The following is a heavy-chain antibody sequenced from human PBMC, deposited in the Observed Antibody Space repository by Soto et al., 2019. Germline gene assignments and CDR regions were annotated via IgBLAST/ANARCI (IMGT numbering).Heavy chain of an antibody. CDR1: GGSFSGYY. CDR2: IDQSGST. J-gene: IGHJ5*02. V-gene: IGHV4-34*01. Sequence: QVQLQQWGAGLLKSSETLSLTCAVYGGSFSGYYWNWLRQPPGEGLEWIGKIDQSGSTNYNPSLTLRASMPFPTSRTQLTLNSSSVPALATDVYDSTGARDTVVRGVTNWFDPWGQGTLVTVSS. CDR3: TGARDTVVRGVTNWFDP. D-gene: IGHD3-10*01.